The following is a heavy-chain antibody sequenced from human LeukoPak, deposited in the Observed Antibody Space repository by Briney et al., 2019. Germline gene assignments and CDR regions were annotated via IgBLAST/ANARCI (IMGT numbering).Heavy chain of an antibody. J-gene: IGHJ6*03. Sequence: PSETLSLTCTVSGGSISSSSYYWGWIRQPPGKGLEWIGSIYYSGSTYYNPSLKSRVTMSVDTSKNQFSLKLSSVTAADTAVYYCARLSNSGWYWYYMDVWGKGTTVTVSS. V-gene: IGHV4-39*07. CDR2: IYYSGST. D-gene: IGHD6-19*01. CDR3: ARLSNSGWYWYYMDV. CDR1: GGSISSSSYY.